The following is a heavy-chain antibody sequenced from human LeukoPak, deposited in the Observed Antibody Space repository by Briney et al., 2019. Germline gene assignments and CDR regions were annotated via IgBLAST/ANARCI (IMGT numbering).Heavy chain of an antibody. CDR2: ISGDGGST. CDR3: AKDLAMVVTLYYYYMDV. CDR1: GFTFDDYA. J-gene: IGHJ6*03. V-gene: IGHV3-43*02. Sequence: PGGSLRLSCAASGFTFDDYAMHWARQAPGKGLEWVSLISGDGGSTYYADSVKGRFTISRDNSKNSLYLQMNSLRTEDTALYYCAKDLAMVVTLYYYYMDVWGKGTTVTVSS. D-gene: IGHD4-23*01.